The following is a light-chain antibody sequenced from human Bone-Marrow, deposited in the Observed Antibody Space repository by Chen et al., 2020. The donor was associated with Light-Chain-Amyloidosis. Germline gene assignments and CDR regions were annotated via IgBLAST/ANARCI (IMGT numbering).Light chain of an antibody. Sequence: QTALTQPASVSGSTGQSIAIYCTGTSSDDGSYHYVTWYQQQPGKAPKLMLYEVSNRSSGGSKRFSGSKSGNTASLTISVLQAEDEADYYCSSYTSRSTSFVFGGGTKLTVL. CDR3: SSYTSRSTSFV. CDR2: EVS. J-gene: IGLJ3*02. V-gene: IGLV2-14*01. CDR1: SSDDGSYHY.